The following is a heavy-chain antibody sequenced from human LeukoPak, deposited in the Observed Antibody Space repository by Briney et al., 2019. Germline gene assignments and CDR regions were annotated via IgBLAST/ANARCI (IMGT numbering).Heavy chain of an antibody. D-gene: IGHD2-15*01. J-gene: IGHJ4*02. CDR3: ARVGGLKEAGYFDY. CDR1: GYSISSGYY. Sequence: SETLSLTCTVSGYSISSGYYWGWIRQPPGKGLEWIGSIYHSGSTYYNPSLKSRVTISVDTSKNQFSLKLSSVTAADTAVYYCARVGGLKEAGYFDYWGQGTLVTVSS. V-gene: IGHV4-38-2*02. CDR2: IYHSGST.